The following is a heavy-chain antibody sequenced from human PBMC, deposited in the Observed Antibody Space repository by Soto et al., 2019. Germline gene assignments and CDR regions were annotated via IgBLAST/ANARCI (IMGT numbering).Heavy chain of an antibody. CDR2: MNPNSGNT. Sequence: ASVKVSCKASGYTFTSYDINWVRQATGQGLEWMGWMNPNSGNTGYAQKFQGRVTMTRNTSISTAYMELSSLRSEDTAVYYCARGYFSCSSTSAYTNWFDPWGQGPLATASS. J-gene: IGHJ5*02. D-gene: IGHD2-2*02. CDR1: GYTFTSYD. CDR3: ARGYFSCSSTSAYTNWFDP. V-gene: IGHV1-8*01.